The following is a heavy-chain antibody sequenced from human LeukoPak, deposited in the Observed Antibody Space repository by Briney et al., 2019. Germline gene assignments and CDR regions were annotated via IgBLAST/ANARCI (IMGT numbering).Heavy chain of an antibody. CDR2: IYSGGST. J-gene: IGHJ6*02. V-gene: IGHV3-53*01. Sequence: PGRSLRLSCAASGFTVSSNYMSWVRQAPGKGLEWVSVIYSGGSTYYADSVKGRFTISRDNSKNTLYLQMNSLRAEDTAVYYCASQPGKLWFGEFYGMDVWGQGTTVTVSS. CDR1: GFTVSSNY. CDR3: ASQPGKLWFGEFYGMDV. D-gene: IGHD3-10*01.